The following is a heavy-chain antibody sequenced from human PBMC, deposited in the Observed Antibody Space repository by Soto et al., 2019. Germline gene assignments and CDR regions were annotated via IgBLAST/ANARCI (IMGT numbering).Heavy chain of an antibody. V-gene: IGHV3-30-3*01. CDR1: GFTFSSYA. CDR3: ANVNYDDSSGYYEDFDY. CDR2: ISYDGSNK. Sequence: QVQLVESGGGVVQPGRSLRLSCAASGFTFSSYAMHWVRQAPGKGLEWVAVISYDGSNKYYADSVKGRFTISRDNSKNTLYLQMNSLRAEDTAVYYCANVNYDDSSGYYEDFDYWGQGTLVTVSS. J-gene: IGHJ4*02. D-gene: IGHD3-22*01.